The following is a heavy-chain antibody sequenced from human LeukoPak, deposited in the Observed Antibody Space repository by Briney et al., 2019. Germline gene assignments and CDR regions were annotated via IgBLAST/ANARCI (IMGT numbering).Heavy chain of an antibody. D-gene: IGHD5-24*01. Sequence: SVTVSCKASGGTFSSYAISWVRQAPGQGLEWMGGIIPIFGTANYAQKFQGRVTMTGDTSTSSVYMELSSLRSEDTAVYYCARDQERWLQNWFDPWGQGTLVTVSS. V-gene: IGHV1-69*06. CDR3: ARDQERWLQNWFDP. CDR2: IIPIFGTA. CDR1: GGTFSSYA. J-gene: IGHJ5*02.